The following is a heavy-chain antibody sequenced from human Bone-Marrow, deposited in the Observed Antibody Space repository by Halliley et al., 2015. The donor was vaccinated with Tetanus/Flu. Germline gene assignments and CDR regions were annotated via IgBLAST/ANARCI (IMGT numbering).Heavy chain of an antibody. CDR1: GFTFSTHG. V-gene: IGHV3-48*03. CDR3: ARDGLVPPANRDCFPYGMDV. Sequence: AASGFTFSTHGMNWVRQAPGKGLEWVSYISTGGNTIYYADSGKGRFTISRDNARNSLYLQMNSLRAEDTATYYCARDGLVPPANRDCFPYGMDVWGQGPKVIVS. J-gene: IGHJ6*02. D-gene: IGHD2-2*01. CDR2: ISTGGNTI.